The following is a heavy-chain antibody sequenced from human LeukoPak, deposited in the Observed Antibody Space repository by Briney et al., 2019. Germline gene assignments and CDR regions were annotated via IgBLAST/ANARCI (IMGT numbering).Heavy chain of an antibody. CDR3: ARDQTAAIFFVGWFDP. Sequence: PGGSLRLSCAASGFTFSSYAMHWVRQAPGKGLEWVAVISYDGSNKYYADSVKGRFTISRDNSKNTLYLQMNSLRAEDTAVYYCARDQTAAIFFVGWFDPWGQGTLVTVSS. CDR2: ISYDGSNK. J-gene: IGHJ5*02. CDR1: GFTFSSYA. V-gene: IGHV3-30-3*01. D-gene: IGHD2-2*02.